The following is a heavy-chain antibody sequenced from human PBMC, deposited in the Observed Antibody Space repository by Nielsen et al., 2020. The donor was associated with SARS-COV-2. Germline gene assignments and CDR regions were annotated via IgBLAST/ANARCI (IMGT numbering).Heavy chain of an antibody. CDR3: ARISVPAARVWFDP. CDR1: GFSLSNARMG. CDR2: IFSNDEQ. J-gene: IGHJ5*02. D-gene: IGHD2-2*01. Sequence: SGSTLVKPTETLSLTCTVSGFSLSNARMGVSWIRQPPGKALEWLAHIFSNDEQSYSTSLKSRLTISKDTSKSQVVLTMTNMDPVDTATYFCARISVPAARVWFDPWGQGTLVTVSS. V-gene: IGHV2-26*01.